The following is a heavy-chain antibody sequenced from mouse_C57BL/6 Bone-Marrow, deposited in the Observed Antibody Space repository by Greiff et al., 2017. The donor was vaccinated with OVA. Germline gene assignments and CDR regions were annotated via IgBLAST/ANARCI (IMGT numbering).Heavy chain of an antibody. J-gene: IGHJ4*01. CDR1: GFTFSDYG. CDR3: AREDLRAMDY. Sequence: DVKLVESGGGLVKPGGSLKLSCAASGFTFSDYGMHWVRQAPEKGLEWVAYISSGSSTIYYADTVKGRFTISRDNAKNTLFLQMTSLRSEDTAMYYCAREDLRAMDYWGQGTSVTVSS. V-gene: IGHV5-17*01. CDR2: ISSGSSTI.